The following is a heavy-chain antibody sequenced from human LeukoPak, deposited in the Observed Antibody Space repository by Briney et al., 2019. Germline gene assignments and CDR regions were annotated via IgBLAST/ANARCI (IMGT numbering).Heavy chain of an antibody. J-gene: IGHJ4*02. D-gene: IGHD2-21*01. CDR1: GFTFDDYG. CDR3: ARERRTYCGDCYYFDY. CDR2: INSDGSST. V-gene: IGHV3-74*01. Sequence: GGSLRLSCAASGFTFDDYGMSWVRQAPGKGLVWVSRINSDGSSTSYADSVKGRFTISRDNAKNTLYLQMNSLRAEDTAVYYCARERRTYCGDCYYFDYWGQGTLVTVSS.